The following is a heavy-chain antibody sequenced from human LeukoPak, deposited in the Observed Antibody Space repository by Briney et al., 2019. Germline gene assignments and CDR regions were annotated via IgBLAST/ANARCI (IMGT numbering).Heavy chain of an antibody. Sequence: PGGSLRLSCAASGFTFSSYAMSWVRQAPGKGLEWVSAISGSGGSTYYADCVKGRFTISRDDSKNTLYLQMNSLRAEDTAVYYCAKGRRTGVVNYYYYMDVWGKGTTVTVSS. V-gene: IGHV3-23*01. CDR1: GFTFSSYA. D-gene: IGHD3-3*01. J-gene: IGHJ6*03. CDR2: ISGSGGST. CDR3: AKGRRTGVVNYYYYMDV.